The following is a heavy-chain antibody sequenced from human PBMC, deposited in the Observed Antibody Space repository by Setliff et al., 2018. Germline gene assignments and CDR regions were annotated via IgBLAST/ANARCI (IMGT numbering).Heavy chain of an antibody. D-gene: IGHD6-19*01. V-gene: IGHV1-8*02. CDR1: GYTFINYE. CDR3: ARFSSSGWSEGDY. CDR2: MNPNNGNT. J-gene: IGHJ4*02. Sequence: ASVKVSCKASGYTFINYEINWVRQATGQGLEWMGGMNPNNGNTGYAQKFQGRVTMTRNTSISTAYMELSSLRSKDTAVYYCARFSSSGWSEGDYWGQGTLVTVSS.